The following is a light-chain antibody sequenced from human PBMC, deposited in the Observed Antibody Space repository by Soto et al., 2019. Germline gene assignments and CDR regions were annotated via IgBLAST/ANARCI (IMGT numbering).Light chain of an antibody. CDR3: QQSYSTPLT. CDR2: GAS. Sequence: EIVITQSPSTLSVSPGERATLSCRASQSVSSNLAWYQQKPGQAPRLLIYGASTRATGIPARFSGSGSGTEFTLTISSLQPEDFATYYCQQSYSTPLTFGGGTKVDI. CDR1: QSVSSN. V-gene: IGKV3-15*01. J-gene: IGKJ4*01.